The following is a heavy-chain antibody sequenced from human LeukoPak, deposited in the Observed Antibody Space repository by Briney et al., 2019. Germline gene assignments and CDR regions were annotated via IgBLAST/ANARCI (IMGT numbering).Heavy chain of an antibody. V-gene: IGHV3-15*01. D-gene: IGHD2-2*01. Sequence: GGSLTLSCAASGFNNVWMSWVRPAPGKGLEWVGRIKSTIEDGTTDYAAPVKGRFTISRDDSKQTLYLQMDGLKTEDTAVYYCTSEHQGGFDNCGQGNLVTVSS. CDR1: GFNNVW. CDR3: TSEHQGGFDN. CDR2: IKSTIEDGTT. J-gene: IGHJ4*02.